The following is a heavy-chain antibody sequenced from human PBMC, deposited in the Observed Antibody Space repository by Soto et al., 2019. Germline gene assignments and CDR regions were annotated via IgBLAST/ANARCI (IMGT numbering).Heavy chain of an antibody. CDR2: INHSGST. J-gene: IGHJ4*02. Sequence: SETLSLTCAVYGGSFSGYYWSWIRQPPGKGLEWIGEINHSGSTNYNPSLKSRVTISVDTSTSTAYMELRSLRSDDTAVYYCARVVGAYDYWGQGTLVTVS. CDR3: ARVVGAYDY. D-gene: IGHD1-26*01. CDR1: GGSFSGYY. V-gene: IGHV4-34*01.